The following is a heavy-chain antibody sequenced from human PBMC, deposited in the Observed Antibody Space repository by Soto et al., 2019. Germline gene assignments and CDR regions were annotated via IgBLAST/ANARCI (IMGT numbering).Heavy chain of an antibody. V-gene: IGHV3-48*03. D-gene: IGHD3-22*01. Sequence: GGSLRLSCAASGFTFSSYEMNWVRQAPGKGLEWVSYISSSGSTIYYADSVKGRFTISRDNAKNSLYLQMNSLRAEDTAVYYCARGNAAYYYDSSGYYYFDYWGQGTLVTISS. CDR3: ARGNAAYYYDSSGYYYFDY. CDR2: ISSSGSTI. CDR1: GFTFSSYE. J-gene: IGHJ4*02.